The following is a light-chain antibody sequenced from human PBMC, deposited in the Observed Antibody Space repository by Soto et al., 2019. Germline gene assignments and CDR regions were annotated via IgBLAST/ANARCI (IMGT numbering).Light chain of an antibody. CDR2: DAS. J-gene: IGKJ1*01. CDR3: PHYLIYSPL. CDR1: QSIKTW. Sequence: DIQMTQSPSTLSASVGDTVTITCRASQSIKTWLAWHQQKPGKAPKLLIYDASTLESGVPSRFSGSGSWTDFTLTIISLQPDEFASYYCPHYLIYSPLFGQGTKVEF. V-gene: IGKV1-5*01.